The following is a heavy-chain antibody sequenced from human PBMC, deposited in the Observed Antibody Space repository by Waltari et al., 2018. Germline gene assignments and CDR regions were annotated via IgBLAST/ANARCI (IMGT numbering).Heavy chain of an antibody. CDR2: ISGSCGST. J-gene: IGHJ3*02. D-gene: IGHD1-26*01. CDR1: GFTFSSYA. V-gene: IGHV3-23*04. CDR3: ATELNSWSYGLGAVDI. Sequence: EVQLVESGGGLVQPGGSLRLSCAASGFTFSSYAMSWVRQAPGKGLEWVSAISGSCGSTYSVDSVKGRFTISRDNSKNTLYLQMNSLRAEDTAVYYCATELNSWSYGLGAVDIWGQGTMVTVSA.